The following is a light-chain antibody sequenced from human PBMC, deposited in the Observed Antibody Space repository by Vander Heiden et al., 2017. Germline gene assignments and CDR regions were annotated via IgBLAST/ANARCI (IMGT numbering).Light chain of an antibody. CDR1: QDISNY. CDR3: QQYDNLPRT. V-gene: IGKV1-33*01. CDR2: DAS. Sequence: MTQSPSALSASVGDRVTITCQASQDISNYLNWYQQKPGKAPKLLIYDASNLETGVPSRFSGSGSGTDFTLTISSLQPEDIATYYCQQYDNLPRTFGQGTKVEIK. J-gene: IGKJ1*01.